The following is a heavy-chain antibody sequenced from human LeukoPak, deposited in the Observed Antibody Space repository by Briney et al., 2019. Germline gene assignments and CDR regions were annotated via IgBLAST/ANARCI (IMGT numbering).Heavy chain of an antibody. CDR2: ISYDGSNK. V-gene: IGHV3-30*04. D-gene: IGHD3-9*01. Sequence: GGSLRLSCAASGFTFSSYAMHWVRQAPGKGLEGVAVISYDGSNKYYADSVKGRFTISRDNSKNTLYLEMNSLRAEDTAVYSCAKEAVSRYFDSFDYWGQGTLVTVSS. CDR3: AKEAVSRYFDSFDY. CDR1: GFTFSSYA. J-gene: IGHJ4*02.